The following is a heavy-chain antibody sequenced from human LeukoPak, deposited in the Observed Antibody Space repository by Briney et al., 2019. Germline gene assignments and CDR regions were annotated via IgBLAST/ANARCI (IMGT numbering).Heavy chain of an antibody. CDR2: INHSGST. Sequence: PSETLSLTCAVYGGSFSGYYWSWIRRPPGKGLEWIGEINHSGSTNYNPSLKSRVTISVDTSKNQFSLKLSSVTAADTAVYYCARKRRKGTYGSGSLPSSYFDYWGQGTLVTVSS. V-gene: IGHV4-34*01. D-gene: IGHD3-10*01. J-gene: IGHJ4*02. CDR3: ARKRRKGTYGSGSLPSSYFDY. CDR1: GGSFSGYY.